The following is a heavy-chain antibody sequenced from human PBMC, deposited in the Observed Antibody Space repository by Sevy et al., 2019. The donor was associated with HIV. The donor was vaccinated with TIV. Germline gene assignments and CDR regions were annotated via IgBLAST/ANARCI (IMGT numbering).Heavy chain of an antibody. CDR1: GFTFSNYG. CDR3: ARRGNYYGDAFDF. Sequence: GGSLRLSCAAFGFTFSNYGMTWVRQAPGKGLEWVSSVSGSGGKRYNADSVKGRFTISRDNSKNTLYLQMNSLRAEDTAVYYCARRGNYYGDAFDFRGQGTVVTVSS. V-gene: IGHV3-23*01. J-gene: IGHJ3*01. D-gene: IGHD3-10*01. CDR2: VSGSGGKR.